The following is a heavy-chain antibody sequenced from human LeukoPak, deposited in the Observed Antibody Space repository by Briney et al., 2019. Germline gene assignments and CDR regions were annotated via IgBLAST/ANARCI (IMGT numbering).Heavy chain of an antibody. CDR2: IYHSGST. CDR3: ARVVGSYFDY. V-gene: IGHV4-30-2*01. CDR1: GGSISSGGYS. J-gene: IGHJ4*02. D-gene: IGHD2-2*01. Sequence: PSETLSLTCTVSGGSISSGGYSWSWIRQPPGKGLEWIGYIYHSGSTYYNPSLKSRVTISVDRSKNQFSLKLSSVTAADTAVYYCARVVGSYFDYWGQGTLVTVSS.